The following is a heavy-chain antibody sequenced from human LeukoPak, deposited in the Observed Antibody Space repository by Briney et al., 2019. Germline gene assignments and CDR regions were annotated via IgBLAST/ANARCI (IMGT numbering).Heavy chain of an antibody. D-gene: IGHD2-2*01. V-gene: IGHV1-8*01. CDR3: AKDALGYCSSTSCSYDY. J-gene: IGHJ4*02. CDR1: GYTFTSYD. Sequence: ASVKVSCKASGYTFTSYDINWVRQATGQGLEWMGWMNPNSGNTGYAQKFQGRVTMTRNTSISTAYMELSSLRSEDTAVYYCAKDALGYCSSTSCSYDYWGQGTLVTVSS. CDR2: MNPNSGNT.